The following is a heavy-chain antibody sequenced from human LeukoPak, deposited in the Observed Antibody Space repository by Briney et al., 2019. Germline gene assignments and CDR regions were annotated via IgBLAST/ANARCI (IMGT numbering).Heavy chain of an antibody. CDR1: GFTFSDYY. Sequence: GGSLRLSCAASGFTFSDYYMSWIRQAPGKGLEWVSYISSSGSTIYYADSVKGRFTISRDNAKNSLYLQMNSLKTEDTAVYYCTRPQYSYGHGFDYWGQGTLVTVSS. J-gene: IGHJ4*02. V-gene: IGHV3-11*01. CDR2: ISSSGSTI. CDR3: TRPQYSYGHGFDY. D-gene: IGHD5-18*01.